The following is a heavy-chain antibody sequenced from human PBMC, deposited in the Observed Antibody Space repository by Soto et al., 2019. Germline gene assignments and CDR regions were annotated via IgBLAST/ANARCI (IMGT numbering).Heavy chain of an antibody. D-gene: IGHD3-9*01. V-gene: IGHV3-23*01. CDR3: VRRSQYFDGAGFHAFDI. CDR2: ISSGGDNT. Sequence: EVQLFESGGGLRQPGGSLRLSCVASGYNFNKYDVSWVRPAPGTGLEWVSAISSGGDNTHYADSVKGRFTIHRDNSKNMLYLEMNSLTVEDTAVYYCVRRSQYFDGAGFHAFDIWGQGTRVTVSS. J-gene: IGHJ3*02. CDR1: GYNFNKYD.